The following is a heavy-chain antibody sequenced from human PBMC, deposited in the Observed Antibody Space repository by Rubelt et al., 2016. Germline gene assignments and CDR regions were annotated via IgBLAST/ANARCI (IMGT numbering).Heavy chain of an antibody. CDR2: IISTSDYI. D-gene: IGHD6-6*01. Sequence: TASGFTFGDFAMTWFRQAPGKGLEWVSSIISTSDYIYYADSVKGRFPISRENAKNSLYLQINSLRAEDTAVYYCARWDTSSLDYWGQGTLVTVSS. V-gene: IGHV3-21*01. J-gene: IGHJ4*02. CDR1: GFTFGDFA. CDR3: ARWDTSSLDY.